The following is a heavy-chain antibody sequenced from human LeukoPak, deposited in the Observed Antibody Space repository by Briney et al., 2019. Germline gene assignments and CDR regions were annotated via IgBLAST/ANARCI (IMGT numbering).Heavy chain of an antibody. D-gene: IGHD2-2*01. CDR2: IIPIFGTA. V-gene: IGHV1-69*06. J-gene: IGHJ3*02. CDR1: GGTFSSYA. Sequence: GASVKVSCKASGGTFSSYAISWVRQAPGQGLEWMGGIIPIFGTANYAQKFQGRVTITADKSTSTAYMELSSLRSEDTAVYYCARGDTWEYCSSTSCYLYAFDIWGQGTMVTVSS. CDR3: ARGDTWEYCSSTSCYLYAFDI.